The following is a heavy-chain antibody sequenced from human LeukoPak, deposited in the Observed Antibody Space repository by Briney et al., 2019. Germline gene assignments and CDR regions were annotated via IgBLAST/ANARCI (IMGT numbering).Heavy chain of an antibody. CDR3: ARMYYYGSGSYYNDY. V-gene: IGHV4-31*03. Sequence: PSETLSLTCTVSGGSISSGGYYWSWIRQHPGKGLEWIGYIYYSGSTYYNPSLKSRVTISVDTSKNQFSLKLSSVAAADTAVCYCARMYYYGSGSYYNDYWGQGTLVTVSS. J-gene: IGHJ4*02. CDR1: GGSISSGGYY. D-gene: IGHD3-10*01. CDR2: IYYSGST.